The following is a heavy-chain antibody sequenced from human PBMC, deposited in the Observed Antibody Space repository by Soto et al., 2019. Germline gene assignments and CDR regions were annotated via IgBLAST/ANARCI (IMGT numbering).Heavy chain of an antibody. CDR2: IVVGSGNT. CDR3: AADLVTGTTRYYYYGMDV. D-gene: IGHD1-7*01. V-gene: IGHV1-58*01. J-gene: IGHJ6*02. Sequence: SVKVSCKASGFTFTSSAVQWVRQARGQRLEWIGWIVVGSGNTNYAQKFQERATITRDMSTSTAYMELSSLRSEDTAVYYCAADLVTGTTRYYYYGMDVWGQGTTVTVSS. CDR1: GFTFTSSA.